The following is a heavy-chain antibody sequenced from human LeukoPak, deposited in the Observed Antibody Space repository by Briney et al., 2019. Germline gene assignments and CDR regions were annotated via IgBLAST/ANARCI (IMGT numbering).Heavy chain of an antibody. CDR2: IYYSGST. D-gene: IGHD3-9*01. CDR3: ARDAGGYDILTGYAFDI. Sequence: SETLSLTCTVSGASITSDDYYWIWIRQHPGKGLEWIGYIYYSGSTYYNPSLKSRVTISEDTSKNQFSLKLSSVTAADTAVYYCARDAGGYDILTGYAFDIWGQGTMVTVSS. CDR1: GASITSDDYY. V-gene: IGHV4-31*03. J-gene: IGHJ3*02.